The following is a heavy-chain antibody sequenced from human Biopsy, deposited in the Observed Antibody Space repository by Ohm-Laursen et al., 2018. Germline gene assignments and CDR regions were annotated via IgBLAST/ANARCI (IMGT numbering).Heavy chain of an antibody. CDR2: INAKTGDT. D-gene: IGHD3-22*01. Sequence: GSSVKVSCKVSGYTFTGYHVHWVRQAPGQGLEWMGWINAKTGDTNYAQKFQGRVTMTRDTSISSAYVDLSSLRSDDTAVYYCTRGGYYYDSLAYYYWFDPWGQGTLVTGPS. CDR3: TRGGYYYDSLAYYYWFDP. CDR1: GYTFTGYH. V-gene: IGHV1-2*02. J-gene: IGHJ5*02.